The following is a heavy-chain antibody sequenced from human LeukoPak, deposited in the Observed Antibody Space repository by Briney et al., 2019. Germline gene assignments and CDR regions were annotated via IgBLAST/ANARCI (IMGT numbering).Heavy chain of an antibody. D-gene: IGHD5-12*01. V-gene: IGHV3-30*03. Sequence: GGSLRLSCATSGFTFSSYGMHWVRQAPGKGLEWVAVISYDGSNKYYANSVKGRFTISRDNSKNTLYLQMNSLRAEDTAVYYCAREGYEAFDIWGQGTMVTVSS. J-gene: IGHJ3*02. CDR2: ISYDGSNK. CDR1: GFTFSSYG. CDR3: AREGYEAFDI.